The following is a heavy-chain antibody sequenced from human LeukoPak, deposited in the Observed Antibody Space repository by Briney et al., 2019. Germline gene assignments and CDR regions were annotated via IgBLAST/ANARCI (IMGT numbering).Heavy chain of an antibody. CDR2: IRSEANSYAA. V-gene: IGHV3-73*01. CDR3: TRREEMATIYYYYYYMDV. CDR1: GFTFSGSA. D-gene: IGHD5-24*01. Sequence: GGSLRLSCAASGFTFSGSAMHWVRQASGKGLEWVGRIRSEANSYAAAYAASVKGRFTISRDDSKNTAYLQMNSLKTEDTAVYYCTRREEMATIYYYYYYMDVWGKGTTVTVSS. J-gene: IGHJ6*03.